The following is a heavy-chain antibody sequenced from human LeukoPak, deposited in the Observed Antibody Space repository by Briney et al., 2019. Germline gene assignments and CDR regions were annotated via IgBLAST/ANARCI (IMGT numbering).Heavy chain of an antibody. CDR3: ARGSEMATNGDDWFDP. V-gene: IGHV1-69*04. D-gene: IGHD5-24*01. CDR1: GGTFISYA. CDR2: IIPIFGIA. Sequence: GASVKVSCKASGGTFISYAISWVRQAPGQGLEWMGRIIPIFGIANYAQKFQGRVTITADKSTSTAYMELSSLRSEDTAVYYCARGSEMATNGDDWFDPWGQGTLVTVSS. J-gene: IGHJ5*02.